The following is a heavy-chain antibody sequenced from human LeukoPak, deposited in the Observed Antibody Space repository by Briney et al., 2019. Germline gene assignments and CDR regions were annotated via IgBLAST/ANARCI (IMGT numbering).Heavy chain of an antibody. Sequence: GASVKVSCKASGGTFSSYAISWVRQAPGQGLEWMGGIIPIFGTANYAQKFQGRVTITADKSTSTAYMELSSLRSEDTAVYYCACRTVREVFYYMDVWGKGTTVTISS. V-gene: IGHV1-69*06. CDR3: ACRTVREVFYYMDV. J-gene: IGHJ6*03. D-gene: IGHD3-10*01. CDR1: GGTFSSYA. CDR2: IIPIFGTA.